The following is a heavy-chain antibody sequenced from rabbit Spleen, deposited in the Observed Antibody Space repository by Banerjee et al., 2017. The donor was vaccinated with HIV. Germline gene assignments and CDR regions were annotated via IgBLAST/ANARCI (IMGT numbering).Heavy chain of an antibody. Sequence: QSLEESGGDLVKPGASLTLTCTASGFSFGSVHWIYWVRQAPGKGLEWIGTIYAGSTGTTDYATWAKGRFTISLDNAQNTVFLQMTSLTAADTATYFCARDSGSSFSSYGMDLWGQGTLVTVS. J-gene: IGHJ6*01. D-gene: IGHD8-1*01. CDR1: GFSFGSVHW. CDR3: ARDSGSSFSSYGMDL. CDR2: IYAGSTGTT. V-gene: IGHV1S40*01.